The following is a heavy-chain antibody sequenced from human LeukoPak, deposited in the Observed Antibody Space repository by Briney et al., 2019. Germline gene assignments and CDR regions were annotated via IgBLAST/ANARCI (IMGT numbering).Heavy chain of an antibody. J-gene: IGHJ6*02. CDR1: GFTFSSYA. V-gene: IGHV3-30-3*01. CDR3: ARDSTATDWGMDV. Sequence: GGSLRLSCAASGFTFSSYAMHWVRQAPGKGLEWVAVISYDGSNKYYADSVKGRFTISRDNSKNTLYLQMNSLRAEDTAVYYCARDSTATDWGMDVWGQGTTVTVSS. D-gene: IGHD4-17*01. CDR2: ISYDGSNK.